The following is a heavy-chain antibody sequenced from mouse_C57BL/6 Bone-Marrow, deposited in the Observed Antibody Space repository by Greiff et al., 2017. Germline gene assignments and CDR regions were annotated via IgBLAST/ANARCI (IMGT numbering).Heavy chain of an antibody. CDR3: ATPPDGYYPVAY. CDR1: GFSLTSYA. Sequence: VQLQESGPGLVAPSQSLSITCTVSGFSLTSYAISWVRQPPGKGLEWLGVIWTGGGTNYNSALNSRLSISKDNSKSQVFLKMNSLQTDDTARYYCATPPDGYYPVAYWGQGTLVTVSA. D-gene: IGHD2-3*01. V-gene: IGHV2-9-1*01. CDR2: IWTGGGT. J-gene: IGHJ3*01.